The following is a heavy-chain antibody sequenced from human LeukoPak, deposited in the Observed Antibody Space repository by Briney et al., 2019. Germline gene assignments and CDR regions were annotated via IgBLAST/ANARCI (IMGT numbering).Heavy chain of an antibody. Sequence: GGSLRLSCAASGFTFTIYWMTWVRQAPGKGLEWVASINQDGTEKYYVDSVKGRFTISRDNAKNSLYLQMNSLRVEDTAVYYCAKVAKYYYGSETYYFFEHWGQGTPVTASS. D-gene: IGHD3-10*01. CDR3: AKVAKYYYGSETYYFFEH. J-gene: IGHJ4*02. CDR2: INQDGTEK. V-gene: IGHV3-7*01. CDR1: GFTFTIYW.